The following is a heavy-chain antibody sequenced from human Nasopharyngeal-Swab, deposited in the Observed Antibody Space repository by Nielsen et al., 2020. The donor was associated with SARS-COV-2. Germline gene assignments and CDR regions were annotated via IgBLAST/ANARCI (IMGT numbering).Heavy chain of an antibody. J-gene: IGHJ4*02. CDR2: ISGSGGST. D-gene: IGHD5-18*01. Sequence: VREAPGKGLEWVSAISGSGGSTYYADSVKGRFTISRDNSKNTLYLQMNSLRAEDTAVYYCANSVDAAMADYRGQGTLVTVSS. CDR3: ANSVDAAMADY. V-gene: IGHV3-23*01.